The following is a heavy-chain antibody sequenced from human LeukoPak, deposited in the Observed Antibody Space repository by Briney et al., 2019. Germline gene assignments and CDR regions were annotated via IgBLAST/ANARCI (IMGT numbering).Heavy chain of an antibody. V-gene: IGHV3-48*03. CDR1: GFTFSSYE. J-gene: IGHJ4*02. D-gene: IGHD1-26*01. CDR2: ISSSGSTI. Sequence: GGSLRLSCAASGFTFSSYEMNWVRQAQGKGLEWVSYISSSGSTIYYADSVKGRSTISRDNAKSSLYLQMNSLRAEDTAVYYCASNSGSAGPLYFDYWGQGALVTVSS. CDR3: ASNSGSAGPLYFDY.